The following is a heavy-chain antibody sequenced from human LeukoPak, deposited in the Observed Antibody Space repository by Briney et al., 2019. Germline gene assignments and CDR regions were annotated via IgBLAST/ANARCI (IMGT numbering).Heavy chain of an antibody. D-gene: IGHD1-26*01. J-gene: IGHJ4*02. V-gene: IGHV4-31*03. CDR1: GGAISSGGYY. CDR2: IYYNGST. CDR3: AREAVGATGLDY. Sequence: SETLSLTCTVSGGAISSGGYYCSWSRQHPGKGLGWIGYIYYNGSTYCNPSLKSRVTISVDTSKTQFSLKLSSVTAADTAVYYCAREAVGATGLDYWGQGTLVTVSS.